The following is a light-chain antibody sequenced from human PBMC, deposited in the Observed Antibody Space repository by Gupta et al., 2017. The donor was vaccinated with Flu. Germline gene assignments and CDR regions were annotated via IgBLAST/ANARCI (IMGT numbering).Light chain of an antibody. CDR2: DNR. Sequence: VVPGETARISCGGYNIGGKTVHWDQQRPGQAPVLVLLDNRDRPAGIPGRISGSNAANTATLTSTRVEAGDEADYLGQVGENTVVFGGGTKLTVL. J-gene: IGLJ2*01. CDR1: NIGGKT. CDR3: QVGENTVV. V-gene: IGLV3-21*02.